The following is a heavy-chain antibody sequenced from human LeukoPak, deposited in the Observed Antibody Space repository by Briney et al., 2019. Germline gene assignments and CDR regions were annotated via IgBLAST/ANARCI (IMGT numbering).Heavy chain of an antibody. D-gene: IGHD6-13*01. CDR1: GYTFTSYA. CDR2: VNAGNGNI. CDR3: ASPLYSSSWYYFDY. J-gene: IGHJ4*02. V-gene: IGHV1-3*01. Sequence: ASVKVSCKASGYTFTSYAMHWVRQAPGQRLEWMGWVNAGNGNIKYSQKFQGRVTITRDTSASTAYMELSSLRSEDTAVYYCASPLYSSSWYYFDYWGQGTLVTVSS.